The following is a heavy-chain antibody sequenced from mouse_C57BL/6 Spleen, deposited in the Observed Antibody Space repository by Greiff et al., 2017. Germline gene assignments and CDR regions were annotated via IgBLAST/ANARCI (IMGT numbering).Heavy chain of an antibody. D-gene: IGHD1-1*01. CDR2: IHPNSGGT. CDR1: GYTFTSYW. V-gene: IGHV1-64*01. CDR3: ARGTYYYGSSWGYFDV. J-gene: IGHJ1*03. Sequence: QVQLQQPGAELVKPGASVKLSCKASGYTFTSYWMHWVKQRPGQGLEWIGMIHPNSGGTNYNEKFKSKATLTVDKSSSTAYMQLSSLTSEDSAVYYCARGTYYYGSSWGYFDVWGTGTTVTVSS.